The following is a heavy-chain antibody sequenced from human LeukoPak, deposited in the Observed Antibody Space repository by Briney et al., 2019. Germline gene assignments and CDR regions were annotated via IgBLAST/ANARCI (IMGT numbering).Heavy chain of an antibody. V-gene: IGHV4-34*01. CDR3: ARGRRYCSSTSCYFIDY. CDR1: GGSFSGYY. Sequence: PSETLSLTCAVYGGSFSGYYWSWIRQPPGKGLEWIGEINHSGSTNYNPSLKSRVTISVDTSKNQFSLKLSSVTAADAAVYYCARGRRYCSSTSCYFIDYWGQGTLVTVSS. D-gene: IGHD2-2*01. CDR2: INHSGST. J-gene: IGHJ4*02.